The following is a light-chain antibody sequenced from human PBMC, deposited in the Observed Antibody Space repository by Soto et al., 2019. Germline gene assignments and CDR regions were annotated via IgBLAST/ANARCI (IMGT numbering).Light chain of an antibody. Sequence: EIVMTQSPATLSVSPGERATLSCRASQSVSYNLAWYQQRPGQAPRLLIYGASTRATGIPARFSGSGSGTEFTLTISNLQSEDFAVYYCQHYNNWSRTFGQGTKVEIK. CDR3: QHYNNWSRT. V-gene: IGKV3-15*01. CDR1: QSVSYN. J-gene: IGKJ1*01. CDR2: GAS.